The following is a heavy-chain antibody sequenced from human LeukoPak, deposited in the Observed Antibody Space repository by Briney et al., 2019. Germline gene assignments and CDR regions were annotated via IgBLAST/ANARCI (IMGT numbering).Heavy chain of an antibody. CDR1: GFTVGTNY. V-gene: IGHV3-74*01. Sequence: GGSLRLSCAASGFTVGTNYMSWVRQAPGKGLVWVSRINSDGSSRHYADSVKGRFTISRDNAKNTLHLQMTSLRAEDTAVYYCARGGPDSSDYSSLFDYWGRGILVTVSS. CDR2: INSDGSSR. D-gene: IGHD3-22*01. CDR3: ARGGPDSSDYSSLFDY. J-gene: IGHJ4*02.